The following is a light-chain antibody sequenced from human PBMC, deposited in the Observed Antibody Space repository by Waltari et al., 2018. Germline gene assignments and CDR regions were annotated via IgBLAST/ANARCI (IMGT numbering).Light chain of an antibody. CDR1: SSDVGGYNY. CDR2: DVS. J-gene: IGLJ3*02. CDR3: SSYISSSTLEV. V-gene: IGLV2-14*03. Sequence: QSALTQPASVSGSPGQSITISCTATSSDVGGYNYVSWYQQHPGKAPKPMIFDVSNRPSGVSNRFSGSKSGNTASLTISGLQAEDEADYYCSSYISSSTLEVFGGGTRLTVL.